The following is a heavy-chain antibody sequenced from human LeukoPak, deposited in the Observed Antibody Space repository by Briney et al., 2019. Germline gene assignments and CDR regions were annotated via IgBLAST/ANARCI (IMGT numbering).Heavy chain of an antibody. J-gene: IGHJ4*02. D-gene: IGHD2-15*01. CDR2: IIPIFGTA. CDR3: ARESYCSGGSCAHDY. V-gene: IGHV1-69*01. Sequence: SVKVSYKASGGTFNIYAISWVRQAPGQGLEWMGGIIPIFGTANYAQKFQGRVTITADESTSTAYMELSSLRSEDTAVYYCARESYCSGGSCAHDYWGQGTLVTVSS. CDR1: GGTFNIYA.